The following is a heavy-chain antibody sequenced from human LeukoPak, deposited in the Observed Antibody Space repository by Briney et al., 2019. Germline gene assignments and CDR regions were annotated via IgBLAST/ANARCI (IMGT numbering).Heavy chain of an antibody. D-gene: IGHD3-10*01. CDR2: TYYRSKWYN. Sequence: SQTLSLTCAISGDSVSSNSAAWNWIRQSPSRGLEWLGRTYYRSKWYNDYAVSVKSRITINPDTSKNQFSLQLNSVTPEDTAVYYCAREGITMVWGVIRYFDYWGQGTLVTVSS. V-gene: IGHV6-1*01. J-gene: IGHJ4*02. CDR3: AREGITMVWGVIRYFDY. CDR1: GDSVSSNSAA.